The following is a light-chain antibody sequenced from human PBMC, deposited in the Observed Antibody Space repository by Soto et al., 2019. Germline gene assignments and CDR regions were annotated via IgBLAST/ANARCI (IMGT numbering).Light chain of an antibody. V-gene: IGKV1-5*01. CDR1: HRISYC. Sequence: DIQMTQSPSTLSASVGDRVNNTCRASHRISYCLAWYQQKSGEAPKLLIYDASSLESGVPSRFSGSGYGTEFTLTTSSLQPDDFATYYCQQYYSFRLTFGGGTKVDIK. J-gene: IGKJ4*01. CDR3: QQYYSFRLT. CDR2: DAS.